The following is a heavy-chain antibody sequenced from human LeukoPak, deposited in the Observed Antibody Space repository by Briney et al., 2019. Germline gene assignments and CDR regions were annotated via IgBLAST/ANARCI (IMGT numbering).Heavy chain of an antibody. D-gene: IGHD3-3*01. CDR1: GYTFTSYY. V-gene: IGHV1-46*01. CDR2: INPSGGST. J-gene: IGHJ4*02. Sequence: ASVKVSCKASGYTFTSYYMHWVRQAPGRGLEWMGIINPSGGSTSYAQKFQGRVTMTRDTSTSTVYMELSGLRSEDTAVYYCAIGGTRRAGVDYWGQGTLVTVSS. CDR3: AIGGTRRAGVDY.